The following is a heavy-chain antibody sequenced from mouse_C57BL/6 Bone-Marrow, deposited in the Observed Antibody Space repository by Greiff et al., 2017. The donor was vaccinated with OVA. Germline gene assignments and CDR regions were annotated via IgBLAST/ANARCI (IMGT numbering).Heavy chain of an antibody. D-gene: IGHD2-5*01. J-gene: IGHJ1*03. CDR2: ISYDGSN. Sequence: EVKLQESGPGLVKPSQSLSLTCSVTGYSITSGYYWNWIRQFPGNKLEWMGYISYDGSNNYNPSLKNRISITRDTSKDQFFLKLNSVTTEDTATYYCAREAYYSKTSYWYFDVWGTGTTVTVSS. V-gene: IGHV3-6*01. CDR1: GYSITSGYY. CDR3: AREAYYSKTSYWYFDV.